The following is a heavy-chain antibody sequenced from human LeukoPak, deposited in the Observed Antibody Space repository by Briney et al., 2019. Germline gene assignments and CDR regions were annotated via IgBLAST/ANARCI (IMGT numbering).Heavy chain of an antibody. CDR3: ARYARGDYFDY. CDR1: GGSISSYY. V-gene: IGHV4-59*01. J-gene: IGHJ4*02. D-gene: IGHD3-10*01. CDR2: IYYSGST. Sequence: PSETLSLTCTVSGGSISSYYWSWIRQPPGKGLEWIGYIYYSGSTNYNPSLKSRVTISVDTSKNQFSLKLSSVTAADTAVYYCARYARGDYFDYWGQGPLVTVSS.